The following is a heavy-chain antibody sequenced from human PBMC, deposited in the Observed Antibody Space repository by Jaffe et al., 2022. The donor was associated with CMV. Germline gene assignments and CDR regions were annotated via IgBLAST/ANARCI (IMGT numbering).Heavy chain of an antibody. Sequence: QVQLVQSGAEVKKPGASVKVSCKASGYTFTSYYMHWVRQAPGQGLEWMGIINPSGGSTSYAQKFQGRVTMTRDTSTSTVYMELSSLRSEDTAVYYCASEAVVVPAAPDYYYYGMDVWGQGTTVTVSS. CDR2: INPSGGST. CDR3: ASEAVVVPAAPDYYYYGMDV. J-gene: IGHJ6*02. CDR1: GYTFTSYY. D-gene: IGHD2-2*01. V-gene: IGHV1-46*01.